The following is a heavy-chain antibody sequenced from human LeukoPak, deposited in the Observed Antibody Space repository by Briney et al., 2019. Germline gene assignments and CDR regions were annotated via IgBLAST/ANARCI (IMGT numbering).Heavy chain of an antibody. CDR3: ARGIAAAGTYFDY. J-gene: IGHJ4*02. CDR2: MNPNSGNA. D-gene: IGHD6-13*01. Sequence: ASVKVSCKASGYTFTSYDINWVRQATGQGLEWMGWMNPNSGNAGYAQKFQGRVTMTRNTSISTAYMELSSLRSEDTAVYYCARGIAAAGTYFDYWGQGTLVTVSS. V-gene: IGHV1-8*01. CDR1: GYTFTSYD.